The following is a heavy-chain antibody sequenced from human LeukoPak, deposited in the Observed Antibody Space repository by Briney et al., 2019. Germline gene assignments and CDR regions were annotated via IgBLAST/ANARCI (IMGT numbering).Heavy chain of an antibody. V-gene: IGHV1-69*05. CDR1: GGTFSSYA. D-gene: IGHD1-1*01. CDR3: ARGRWNGELAY. Sequence: GASVKVSCKASGGTFSSYAISWVRQAPGQGLEWMGGIIPIFGTANYAQKFQGRVTITTDESTSTAYMELRSLRSDDTAVYYCARGRWNGELAYWGQGTLVTVSS. CDR2: IIPIFGTA. J-gene: IGHJ4*02.